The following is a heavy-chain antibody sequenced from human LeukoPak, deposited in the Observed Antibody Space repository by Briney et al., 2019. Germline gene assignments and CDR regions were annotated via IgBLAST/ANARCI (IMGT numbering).Heavy chain of an antibody. V-gene: IGHV1-2*02. CDR2: IDPNSDNI. D-gene: IGHD5-18*01. CDR3: ARSAYNYGYVYFDH. Sequence: WASVKVSCKASGYTFTGCFIHYVRQAPGQGLEWMGWIDPNSDNIRYSETFKDRVTMTRDTSTDTAYMELSWLRSDDTAVYYCARSAYNYGYVYFDHWGQGTLVTVSS. J-gene: IGHJ4*02. CDR1: GYTFTGCF.